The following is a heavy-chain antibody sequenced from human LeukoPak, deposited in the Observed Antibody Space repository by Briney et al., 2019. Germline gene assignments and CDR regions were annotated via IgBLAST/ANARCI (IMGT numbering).Heavy chain of an antibody. CDR1: GFTFSSYA. Sequence: GGSLRLSCAASGFTFSSYAMHWFRQAPGKGLEWVAVIWYDGNNKYYADSVKGRFTISRDNSKKTLYLQTSSLRAEDTAVYYCAKSSSLGDYDYYMDVWGKGTTVTVSS. CDR2: IWYDGNNK. D-gene: IGHD6-6*01. CDR3: AKSSSLGDYDYYMDV. V-gene: IGHV3-33*06. J-gene: IGHJ6*03.